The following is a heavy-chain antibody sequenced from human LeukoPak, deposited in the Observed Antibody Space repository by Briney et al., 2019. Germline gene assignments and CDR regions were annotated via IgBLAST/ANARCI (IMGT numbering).Heavy chain of an antibody. J-gene: IGHJ4*02. D-gene: IGHD4-17*01. CDR3: AKDLKGVAPTVTTFDY. V-gene: IGHV3-23*01. CDR2: ICGSGGST. CDR1: GFTFSSHA. Sequence: GGSLRISCAAPGFTFSSHAMSLVRQAPGGGVEWVSAICGSGGSTYYADSVKGRFTISRDNSKNTLYLQMNSLRAEDTAVYYCAKDLKGVAPTVTTFDYWGQGTLVTVSS.